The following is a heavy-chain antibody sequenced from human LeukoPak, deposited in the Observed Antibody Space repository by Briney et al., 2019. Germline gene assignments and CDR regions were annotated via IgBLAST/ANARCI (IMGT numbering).Heavy chain of an antibody. D-gene: IGHD3-10*01. V-gene: IGHV4-31*03. CDR3: ARDYYGSGTYSTRDYYGMDV. CDR1: GGSISSGGYY. Sequence: PSETLSLTRTVSGGSISSGGYYWSWIRQHPGKGLEWIGYIYYSGSTYYNPSLKSRVTISVDTSKNQFSLKLSSVTAADTAVYYCARDYYGSGTYSTRDYYGMDVWGQGTTVTVSS. J-gene: IGHJ6*02. CDR2: IYYSGST.